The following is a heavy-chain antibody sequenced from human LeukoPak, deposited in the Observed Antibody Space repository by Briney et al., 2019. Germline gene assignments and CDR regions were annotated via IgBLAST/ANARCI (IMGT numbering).Heavy chain of an antibody. Sequence: ASVKVSCKAPGYTFTGYYMHWVRQAPGQGLEWMGWINPNSGGTNYAQKFQGRVTMTRDPSISTAYMELSRLRSDDTAVYYCATPQGSGWSYYFDYWGQGTLVTVSS. V-gene: IGHV1-2*02. CDR3: ATPQGSGWSYYFDY. D-gene: IGHD6-19*01. CDR1: GYTFTGYY. CDR2: INPNSGGT. J-gene: IGHJ4*02.